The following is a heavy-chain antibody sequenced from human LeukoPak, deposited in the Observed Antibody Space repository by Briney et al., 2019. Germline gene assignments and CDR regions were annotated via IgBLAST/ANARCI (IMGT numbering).Heavy chain of an antibody. CDR1: GASISGSGYY. CDR3: VKSGGYGLIDY. J-gene: IGHJ4*02. CDR2: IYYTGST. Sequence: SETLSLTCAVSGASISGSGYYLGWIRQPPGKGLEWIGNIYYTGSTYYNASLQSRVTISIDMPKNQSSLRLNSVTAADTAMYYCVKSGGYGLIDYWGQGTLVTVSS. D-gene: IGHD1-26*01. V-gene: IGHV4-39*01.